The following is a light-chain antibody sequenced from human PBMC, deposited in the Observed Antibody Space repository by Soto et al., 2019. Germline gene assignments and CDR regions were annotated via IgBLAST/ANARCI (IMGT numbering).Light chain of an antibody. V-gene: IGKV1-39*01. J-gene: IGKJ1*01. CDR3: QQYNGYSTWT. Sequence: DIQMTQSPSSLSASVGDRVTITCRAGQYIGRYLNWYQQKPGKAPKLLIYAASSLHSGVPSRFSGSGSGTDFTLTISSLQPEDFATYYCQQYNGYSTWTFGQGTKVDIK. CDR2: AAS. CDR1: QYIGRY.